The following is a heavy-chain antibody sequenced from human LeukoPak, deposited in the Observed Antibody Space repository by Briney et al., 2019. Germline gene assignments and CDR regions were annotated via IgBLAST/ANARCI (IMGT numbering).Heavy chain of an antibody. Sequence: ASVKVSCKASGGTFSSYAISWVRQAPGQGLEWMGRINPNSGGTNYAQKFQGRVTMTRDTSISTAYMELSRLRSDDTAVYYCARDQYDYGDSSFDYWGQGTLVTVSS. CDR2: INPNSGGT. V-gene: IGHV1-2*06. CDR1: GGTFSSYA. CDR3: ARDQYDYGDSSFDY. J-gene: IGHJ4*02. D-gene: IGHD4-17*01.